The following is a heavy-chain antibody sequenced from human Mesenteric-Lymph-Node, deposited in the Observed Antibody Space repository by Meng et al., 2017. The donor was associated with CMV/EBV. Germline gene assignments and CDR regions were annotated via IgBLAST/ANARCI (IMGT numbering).Heavy chain of an antibody. Sequence: QLRESGPGEVKPSETLSLTCTVSVDSISSFYYWGWIRQPPGRGLEWIGSVHYTGSTYYSPSLKSRVTVSVDTSKNQFSLRLTSVTAADTAVYYCARPFPSWQSPRLDPFGAWGQGTLVTVSS. CDR2: VHYTGST. CDR1: VDSISSFYY. J-gene: IGHJ5*02. CDR3: ARPFPSWQSPRLDPFGA. D-gene: IGHD6-19*01. V-gene: IGHV4-39*01.